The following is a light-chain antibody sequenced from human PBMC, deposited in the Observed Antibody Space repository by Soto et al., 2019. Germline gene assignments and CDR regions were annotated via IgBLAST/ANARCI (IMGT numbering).Light chain of an antibody. CDR2: EAS. J-gene: IGKJ4*02. Sequence: EIVLTQSPATLSLSPGERATLSCRASQSVSSYLAWYQQKPGQAPRLLIYEASNRATGIPARFSGSGSETDLTLTISSLEPEDFAVYYCQQRSNWLTFGGGTKVEIK. CDR3: QQRSNWLT. CDR1: QSVSSY. V-gene: IGKV3-11*01.